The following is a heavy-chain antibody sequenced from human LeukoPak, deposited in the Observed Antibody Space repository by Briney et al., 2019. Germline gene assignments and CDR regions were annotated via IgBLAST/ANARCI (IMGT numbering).Heavy chain of an antibody. CDR3: ARSHWYCSSTSRYYYYYGMDV. CDR2: IYPGDSDT. V-gene: IGHV5-51*01. Sequence: GESLKISCKGSGYSFTSYWIGWVRQMPGKGLEWMGIIYPGDSDTRYSPSFQGQVTISVDKSISTAYLQWSSLKASDTAMYYCARSHWYCSSTSRYYYYYGMDVWGQGTTVTVSS. D-gene: IGHD2-2*01. CDR1: GYSFTSYW. J-gene: IGHJ6*02.